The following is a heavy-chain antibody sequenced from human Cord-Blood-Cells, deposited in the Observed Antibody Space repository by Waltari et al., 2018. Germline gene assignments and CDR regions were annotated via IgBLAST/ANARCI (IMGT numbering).Heavy chain of an antibody. J-gene: IGHJ4*02. V-gene: IGHV1-69*01. CDR1: GGPFSSYA. CDR2: IIPIFGTA. Sequence: QVQLVQSGAEVKKPGSSVKVSCKASGGPFSSYAVSWVRQAPGQGLEWMGGIIPIFGTANYAQKFQGRVTITADESTSTAYMELSSLRSEDTAVYYCARYYYDSSGYYYFDYWGQGTLVTVSS. CDR3: ARYYYDSSGYYYFDY. D-gene: IGHD3-22*01.